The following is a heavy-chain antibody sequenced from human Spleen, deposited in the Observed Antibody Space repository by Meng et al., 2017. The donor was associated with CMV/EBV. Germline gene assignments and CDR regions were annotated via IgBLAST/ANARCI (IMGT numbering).Heavy chain of an antibody. CDR1: GYFISSGYY. V-gene: IGHV4-38-2*02. D-gene: IGHD4-11*01. CDR3: ARINYGNYGHFDY. Sequence: SETLSLTCTVSGYFISSGYYWGWIRQPPGKGLEWIGSIYHSESTYYNPSLKSRVSISVDTSKNQFSLTLRSVTAADTAMYYCARINYGNYGHFDYWGQGTLVTVSS. J-gene: IGHJ4*02. CDR2: IYHSEST.